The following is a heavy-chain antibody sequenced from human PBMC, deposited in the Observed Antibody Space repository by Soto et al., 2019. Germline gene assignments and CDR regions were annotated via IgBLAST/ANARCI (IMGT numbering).Heavy chain of an antibody. CDR2: IYYSGST. J-gene: IGHJ6*02. CDR1: GGSISSYY. V-gene: IGHV4-59*01. D-gene: IGHD3-16*01. Sequence: SETLSLTCTVSGGSISSYYWSWIRQPPGKGLEWIGYIYYSGSTNYNPSLESRVTISVDTSKNQFSLKLSSVTAADTAVYYCARTLAEKAPYYYYGMDVWGQGATVTVSS. CDR3: ARTLAEKAPYYYYGMDV.